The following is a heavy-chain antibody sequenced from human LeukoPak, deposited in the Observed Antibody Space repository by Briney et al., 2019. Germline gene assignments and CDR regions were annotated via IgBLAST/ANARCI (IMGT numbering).Heavy chain of an antibody. CDR3: ARAPSEIGGYYPEYFRH. CDR2: IKSDGST. D-gene: IGHD3-22*01. V-gene: IGHV3-74*01. J-gene: IGHJ1*01. Sequence: GGSLRLSCAASGFTFSIYWMHWVRQAPGKGLVCVSRIKSDGSTRYADSVKGRFTISRDDAKNKVSLQMNSLRAEDTGVYYCARAPSEIGGYYPEYFRHWGQSTLVTVSP. CDR1: GFTFSIYW.